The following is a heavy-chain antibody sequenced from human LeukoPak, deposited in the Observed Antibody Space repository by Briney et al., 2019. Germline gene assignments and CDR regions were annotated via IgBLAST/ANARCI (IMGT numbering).Heavy chain of an antibody. CDR2: ISAYNGNT. CDR3: ARDFDTYYYDSSGYYNLGWFDP. D-gene: IGHD3-22*01. CDR1: GYTFTSYG. J-gene: IGHJ5*02. Sequence: ASVKVSCKASGYTFTSYGISWVRQAPGQGLEWMGWISAYNGNTNYAQKLQGRVTMTTDTSTSTAYMELRSLRSDDTAVYYCARDFDTYYYDSSGYYNLGWFDPWGQGTLVTVSS. V-gene: IGHV1-18*01.